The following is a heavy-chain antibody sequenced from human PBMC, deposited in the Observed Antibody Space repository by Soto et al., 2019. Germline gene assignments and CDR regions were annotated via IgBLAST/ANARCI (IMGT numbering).Heavy chain of an antibody. CDR2: INQDGSEQ. CDR3: TTDRARLLDC. J-gene: IGHJ4*02. Sequence: EEQLVESGGGWVQPGGSLRLSCAASGFTFSSYWMSWVRQAPGKGLEWVGQINQDGSEQYSVDSVRGRFTISRDNAKNPLYLQMHSLRADDSAVYYCTTDRARLLDCWGQGTLVTVS. CDR1: GFTFSSYW. D-gene: IGHD5-12*01. V-gene: IGHV3-7*01.